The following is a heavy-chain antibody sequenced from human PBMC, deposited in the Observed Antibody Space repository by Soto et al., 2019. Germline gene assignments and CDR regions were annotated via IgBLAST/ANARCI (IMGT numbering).Heavy chain of an antibody. CDR1: VFTISGND. Sequence: EVQLLESGGGLVQPGGSLRLSCAASVFTISGNDMTWVRQALGKGLEWVSVITTTDTTYYADSVKGLSTISRDNSKNTLFLQLNSLRAEDTAVYYCAAYDYDSGSLPIYWGQGSVVTVSS. J-gene: IGHJ4*02. D-gene: IGHD3-10*01. CDR3: AAYDYDSGSLPIY. V-gene: IGHV3-23*01. CDR2: ITTTDTT.